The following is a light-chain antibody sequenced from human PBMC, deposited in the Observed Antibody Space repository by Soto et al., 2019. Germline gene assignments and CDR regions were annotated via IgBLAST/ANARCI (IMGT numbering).Light chain of an antibody. CDR3: QQRNSWPPTFT. J-gene: IGKJ5*01. Sequence: EILFTQSPATPALSPGERATLSRRASQSVGSFLAWYQQKPGQAPTPLLYDTSTSATGIPARFSGSGSGTDFTLTISSLEPEDFAVYYCQQRNSWPPTFTFGQGTRLEIK. CDR2: DTS. CDR1: QSVGSF. V-gene: IGKV3-11*01.